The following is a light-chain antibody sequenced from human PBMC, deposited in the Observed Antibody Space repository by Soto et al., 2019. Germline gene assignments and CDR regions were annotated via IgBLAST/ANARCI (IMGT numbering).Light chain of an antibody. CDR2: GAS. V-gene: IGKV3-20*01. Sequence: TLSLSPGERATLSCRASQSVSNNYLAWYQQKPGQAPRLLIYGASSRATGIPDRFSGSGSATDFTLTISRLEPEDFAVYFCQQSGSSPLTFGGGTKVDIK. CDR3: QQSGSSPLT. CDR1: QSVSNNY. J-gene: IGKJ4*01.